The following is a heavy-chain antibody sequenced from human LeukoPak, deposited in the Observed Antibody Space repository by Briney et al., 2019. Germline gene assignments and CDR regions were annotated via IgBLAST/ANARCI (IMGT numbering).Heavy chain of an antibody. V-gene: IGHV3-48*03. CDR1: VFTFSSYE. CDR3: ARDRTGAVDFLFEF. CDR2: ISSSGSTI. Sequence: TGGSLRLSCAASVFTFSSYEMNWVRQAPGKGLEWVSYISSSGSTIHYADSVKGRFTISRDNAKNSLYLEMNSLRAEDTAVYYCARDRTGAVDFLFEFWGQGALVTVSS. D-gene: IGHD2/OR15-2a*01. J-gene: IGHJ4*02.